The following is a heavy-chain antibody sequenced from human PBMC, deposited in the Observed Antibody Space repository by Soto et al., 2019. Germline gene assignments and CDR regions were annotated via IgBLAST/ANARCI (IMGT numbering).Heavy chain of an antibody. CDR2: VYGSSTF. J-gene: IGHJ4*02. CDR1: GASISSYY. Sequence: SSETLSLTCTVSGASISSYYWSWIRQPPGKGLEWIGFVYGSSTFNYNPSLKSRVTMSLDTSKNQFSLKLSSVTAADTAVHYCARRGFFDYWGQGTLVTVSS. CDR3: ARRGFFDY. V-gene: IGHV4-59*13.